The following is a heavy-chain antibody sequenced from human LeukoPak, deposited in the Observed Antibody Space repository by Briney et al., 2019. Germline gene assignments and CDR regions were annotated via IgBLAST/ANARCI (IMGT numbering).Heavy chain of an antibody. D-gene: IGHD6-19*01. CDR2: IYHSGST. V-gene: IGHV4-4*02. CDR1: GGSISSSNW. CDR3: ASSGIAVAGRLDY. Sequence: PSETLSLTCAVSGGSISSSNWWSWVRQPPGKGLEWIGEIYHSGSTNYNPSLKSRVTISVDKSKNQFSLKLSSVTAAGTAVYYCASSGIAVAGRLDYWGQGTLVTVSS. J-gene: IGHJ4*02.